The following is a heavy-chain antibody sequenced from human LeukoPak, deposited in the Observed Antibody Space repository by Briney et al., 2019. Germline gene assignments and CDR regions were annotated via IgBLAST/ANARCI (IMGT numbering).Heavy chain of an antibody. J-gene: IGHJ4*02. CDR2: IYTSGST. V-gene: IGHV4-4*07. D-gene: IGHD6-13*01. CDR3: AREAGTAAGTPFDY. Sequence: SETLSLTCTVYGGSISSYYWSWIRQPAGKGLEWIGRIYTSGSTNYNPSLKSRVTMSVDTSKNQFSLKLSSVTAADTAVYYCAREAGTAAGTPFDYWGQGTLVTVPS. CDR1: GGSISSYY.